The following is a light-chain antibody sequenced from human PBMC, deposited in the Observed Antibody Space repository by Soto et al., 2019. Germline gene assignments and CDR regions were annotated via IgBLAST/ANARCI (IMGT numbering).Light chain of an antibody. CDR1: QDISNY. V-gene: IGKV1-33*01. Sequence: DIQMTQSPSSLSASVGDRVTITCQASQDISNYLNWYQQKPGKAPKLLIYDASNLETGVPSRFSGSGSGTDFTFTISSLQPEDIATYYCQQRRRAFGQGTKVEIK. CDR3: QQRRRA. CDR2: DAS. J-gene: IGKJ1*01.